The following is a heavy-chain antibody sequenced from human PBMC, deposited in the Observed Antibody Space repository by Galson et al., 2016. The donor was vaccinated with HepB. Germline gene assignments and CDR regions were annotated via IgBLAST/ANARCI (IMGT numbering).Heavy chain of an antibody. CDR3: ARDSGDLDAFDI. V-gene: IGHV4-31*03. CDR2: VYYSGST. D-gene: IGHD1-26*01. Sequence: TLSLTCTVSGGSIRSGGYYWSWIRQHPGKGLEWIGYVYYSGSTYYNPSLKSRVTISVDTSKNHFSLRLSSVTAADTAVYFCARDSGDLDAFDIWGQGTMVTVSS. CDR1: GGSIRSGGYY. J-gene: IGHJ3*02.